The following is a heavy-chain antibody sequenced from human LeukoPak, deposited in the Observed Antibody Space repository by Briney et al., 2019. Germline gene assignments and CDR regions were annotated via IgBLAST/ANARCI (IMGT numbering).Heavy chain of an antibody. Sequence: ASVKVSCKASGYTFISYGISWVRQAPGQGLEWMGWISAHNGNTNYAQKLQGRVTMTTDTSTSTASMELRSLRSDDTAVYYCARAIIYYGSGSYGGYFDYWGQGTLVTVSS. CDR1: GYTFISYG. D-gene: IGHD3-10*01. V-gene: IGHV1-18*01. CDR3: ARAIIYYGSGSYGGYFDY. J-gene: IGHJ4*02. CDR2: ISAHNGNT.